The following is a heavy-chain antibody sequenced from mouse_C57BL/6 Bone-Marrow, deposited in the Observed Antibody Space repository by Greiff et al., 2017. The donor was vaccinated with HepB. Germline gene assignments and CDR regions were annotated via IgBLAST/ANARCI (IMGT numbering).Heavy chain of an antibody. Sequence: DVQLQESGPELVKPGASVKISCKASGYTFTDYYMNWVKQSHGKSLEWIGDINPNNGGTSYNQKFKGKATLTVDKSSSTAYMELRSLTSEDSAVYYCARGAITTVVGALDYWGQGTSVTVSS. CDR3: ARGAITTVVGALDY. J-gene: IGHJ4*01. CDR2: INPNNGGT. V-gene: IGHV1-26*01. CDR1: GYTFTDYY. D-gene: IGHD1-1*01.